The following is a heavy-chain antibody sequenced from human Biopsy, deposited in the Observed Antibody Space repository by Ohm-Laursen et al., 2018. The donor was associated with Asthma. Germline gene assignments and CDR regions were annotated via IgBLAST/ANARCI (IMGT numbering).Heavy chain of an antibody. CDR1: GFTVSTNG. D-gene: IGHD3-3*02. CDR2: IKHDGSEK. J-gene: IGHJ1*01. CDR3: ARTFHFRSPYHAEHYQL. V-gene: IGHV3-7*01. Sequence: SLRLSCSASGFTVSTNGMSWVRQVPGKGLEWVANIKHDGSEKNHVDSLKGRFTISRDNAKNSLYLQMNSLRAEDTAVYYCARTFHFRSPYHAEHYQLWGQGTLVTVSS.